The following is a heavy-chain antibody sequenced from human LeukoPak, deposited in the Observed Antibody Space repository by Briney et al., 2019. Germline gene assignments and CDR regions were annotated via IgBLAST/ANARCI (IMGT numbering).Heavy chain of an antibody. D-gene: IGHD4-17*01. CDR2: IYTSGST. Sequence: SETLSLTCTVSGGSISSYYWSWIRQPAGKGLEWIGRIYTSGSTNYNPSLKSRVTMSVDTSKNQFSLKPSSVTAADTAVYYCARMVYGDYWRNDAFDIWGQGTMVTVSS. J-gene: IGHJ3*02. CDR1: GGSISSYY. CDR3: ARMVYGDYWRNDAFDI. V-gene: IGHV4-4*07.